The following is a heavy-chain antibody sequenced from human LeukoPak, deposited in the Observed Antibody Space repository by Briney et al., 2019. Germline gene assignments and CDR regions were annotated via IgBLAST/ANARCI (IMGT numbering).Heavy chain of an antibody. J-gene: IGHJ4*02. Sequence: GGSLRLSCAASGYTFSDFSVNWVRQAPGKGLEWVSFISVRSNYRYYADSVRGRFTISRDDARDSLFLQMNSLRAEDTAVYFCVRLRRNSDRSGYYYYYDYWGQGTLVTVSS. CDR2: ISVRSNYR. CDR3: VRLRRNSDRSGYYYYYDY. D-gene: IGHD3-22*01. V-gene: IGHV3-21*01. CDR1: GYTFSDFS.